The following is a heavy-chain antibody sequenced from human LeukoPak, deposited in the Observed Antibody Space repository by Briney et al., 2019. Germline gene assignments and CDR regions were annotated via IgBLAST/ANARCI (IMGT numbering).Heavy chain of an antibody. CDR2: TYYRSKWNN. CDR3: ARERYYFDY. CDR1: GDSVSSNSVA. Sequence: SQTLSLTCAISGDSVSSNSVAWDWIRQSPSRGLEWLGRTYYRSKWNNEYAESVRSRITINPDTSKNQFSLQLDSVTPEDTAVYYCARERYYFDYWGQGTLVTVSS. J-gene: IGHJ4*02. V-gene: IGHV6-1*01.